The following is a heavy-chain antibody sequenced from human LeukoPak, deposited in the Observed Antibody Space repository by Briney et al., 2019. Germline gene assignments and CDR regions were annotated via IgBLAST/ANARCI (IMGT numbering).Heavy chain of an antibody. J-gene: IGHJ4*02. Sequence: QPGGSLRLSCAASGFTFSSYAMHWVRQAPGKGLEWVAVISYDGSNKYYADSVKGRFTISRDNSKNTLYLQMNSLRAEDTAVYYCAKGFIVGAIDYWGQGTLVTVSS. CDR3: AKGFIVGAIDY. CDR2: ISYDGSNK. D-gene: IGHD1-26*01. V-gene: IGHV3-30-3*01. CDR1: GFTFSSYA.